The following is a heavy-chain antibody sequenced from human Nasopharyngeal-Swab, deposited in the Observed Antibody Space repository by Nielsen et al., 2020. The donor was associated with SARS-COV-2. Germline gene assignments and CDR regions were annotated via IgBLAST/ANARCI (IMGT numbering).Heavy chain of an antibody. D-gene: IGHD6-13*01. CDR1: GFTFSSYE. V-gene: IGHV3-48*03. CDR2: ISSSGSTI. CDR3: VKDISGSWGFDF. Sequence: GGSLRLSCAASGFTFSSYEMNWVRQAPGKGLEWVSYISSSGSTIYYADSVKGRFTISRDNAKNSLYLQMNSLRAEDTAIYYCVKDISGSWGFDFWGQGTLVTVSS. J-gene: IGHJ4*02.